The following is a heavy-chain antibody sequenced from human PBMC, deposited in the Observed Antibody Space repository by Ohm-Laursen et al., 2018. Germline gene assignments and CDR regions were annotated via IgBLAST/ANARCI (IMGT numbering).Heavy chain of an antibody. D-gene: IGHD3-3*01. CDR2: ISGSDGST. CDR3: AKEGLRFLEWFNNWFDP. J-gene: IGHJ5*02. CDR1: GFTFSSYA. Sequence: SLRLSCSASGFTFSSYAMSWVRQAPGKGLEWVSAISGSDGSTYYADSVKGRFTISRDNSKNTLYLQMNSLRAEDTAVYYCAKEGLRFLEWFNNWFDPWGQGTLVTVSS. V-gene: IGHV3-23*01.